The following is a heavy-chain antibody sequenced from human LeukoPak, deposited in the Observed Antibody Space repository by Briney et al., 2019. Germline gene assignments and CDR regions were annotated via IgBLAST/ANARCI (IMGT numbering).Heavy chain of an antibody. CDR1: GGSISSGCYY. J-gene: IGHJ6*03. CDR3: ARDSLLPSAMGYYYMDV. D-gene: IGHD2-2*01. Sequence: SQTLSLTCTVSGGSISSGCYYWSWIRQPAGKGLEWIGRIYTSGSTYQNPSLKSRVTISVDTSKNQFSLKLSSVTAADTALYYCARDSLLPSAMGYYYMDVWGKGTTVTVSS. V-gene: IGHV4-61*02. CDR2: IYTSGST.